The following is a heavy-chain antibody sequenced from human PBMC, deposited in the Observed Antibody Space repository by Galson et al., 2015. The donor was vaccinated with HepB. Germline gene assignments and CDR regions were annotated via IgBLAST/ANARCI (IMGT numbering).Heavy chain of an antibody. CDR2: SKPTTGNQ. CDR1: EYPLPAYY. D-gene: IGHD3-22*01. V-gene: IGHV1-2*02. CDR3: AREDYDSGGYYYSGPVDF. J-gene: IGHJ4*02. Sequence: SVKVSCKLSEYPLPAYYFTWVRQAQGQGLGWWGWSKPTTGNQTYAQPFQGRVTVPRARSTRPPTLGLSGLRSDDTAVYYCAREDYDSGGYYYSGPVDFWGQGTLVTVSS.